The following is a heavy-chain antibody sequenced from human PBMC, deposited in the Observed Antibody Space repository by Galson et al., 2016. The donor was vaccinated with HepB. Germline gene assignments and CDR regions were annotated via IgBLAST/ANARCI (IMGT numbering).Heavy chain of an antibody. CDR3: ARDLYCYSCGWDYYYYNMDV. J-gene: IGHJ6*03. D-gene: IGHD2-15*01. Sequence: HWVRQAPGQGLEWMGIINPSGGSTSSAQKFQGRVTMTRDTSPSTVYMELSSLRSEDTAIYYCARDLYCYSCGWDYYYYNMDVWGKGTTVTVSS. V-gene: IGHV1-46*01. CDR2: INPSGGST.